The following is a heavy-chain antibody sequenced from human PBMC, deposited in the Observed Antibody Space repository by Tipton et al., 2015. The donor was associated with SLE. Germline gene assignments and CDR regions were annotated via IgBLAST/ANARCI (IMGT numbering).Heavy chain of an antibody. CDR3: AGITMVQGVTP. J-gene: IGHJ5*02. Sequence: LRLSCTVSGGSISSSSYYWGWICQPPGKGLEWIGSIYYSGSTYYNPSLKSRVTISVDTSKNQFSLKLGSVTAADTAVYYCAGITMVQGVTPWGQGTLVTVSS. D-gene: IGHD3-10*01. V-gene: IGHV4-39*07. CDR2: IYYSGST. CDR1: GGSISSSSYY.